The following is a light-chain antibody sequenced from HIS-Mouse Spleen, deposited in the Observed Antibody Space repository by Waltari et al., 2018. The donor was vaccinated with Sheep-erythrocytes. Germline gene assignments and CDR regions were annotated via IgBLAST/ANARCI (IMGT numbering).Light chain of an antibody. J-gene: IGLJ2*01. CDR2: RDS. V-gene: IGLV3-9*01. Sequence: SYELTQPLSVSVALGQTARITCGGNTIGSKNVHGYQQKPGQAPVLVIYRDSNRPSGIPERFSGSNSGNTATLTISRAQAGDEADYYCQVWDSSTVVFGGGTKLTVL. CDR3: QVWDSSTVV. CDR1: TIGSKN.